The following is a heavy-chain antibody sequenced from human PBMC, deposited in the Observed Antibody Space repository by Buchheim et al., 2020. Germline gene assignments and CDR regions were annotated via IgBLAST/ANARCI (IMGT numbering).Heavy chain of an antibody. CDR3: TRAYNKFMDV. D-gene: IGHD1-14*01. CDR2: INEDGSDK. V-gene: IGHV3-7*04. Sequence: EVQLVESGGGLVQPGGSLRLSCAASRFTFRNYWMRWVRQAQGKRLEWVATINEDGSDKYYVDSVKGRFIISRDNAENSLYLQMNSPRADDTAVYYCTRAYNKFMDVWGEGTT. J-gene: IGHJ6*03. CDR1: RFTFRNYW.